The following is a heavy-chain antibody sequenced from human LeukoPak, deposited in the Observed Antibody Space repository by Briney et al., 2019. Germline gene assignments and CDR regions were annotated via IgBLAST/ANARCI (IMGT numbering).Heavy chain of an antibody. CDR3: ARVGTRYSYGPPDYFDY. D-gene: IGHD5-18*01. J-gene: IGHJ4*02. CDR1: GYTFTSYG. V-gene: IGHV1-18*01. CDR2: INTYNGNT. Sequence: ASVKASCKASGYTFTSYGISWGRQAPGQGLEWMGWINTYNGNTNYAQNLQGRVTMTTDTSTSTAYMELRRLRSDDTAVYYCARVGTRYSYGPPDYFDYWGQGTLVSVSS.